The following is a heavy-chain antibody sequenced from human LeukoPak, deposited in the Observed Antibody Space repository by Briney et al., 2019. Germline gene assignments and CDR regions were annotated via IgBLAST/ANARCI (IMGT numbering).Heavy chain of an antibody. J-gene: IGHJ4*02. CDR2: IIPIFGTA. CDR1: GGTFSNYA. CDR3: ARVGAYCYGSGTYEDY. D-gene: IGHD3-10*01. V-gene: IGHV1-69*05. Sequence: SVKVSCKASGGTFSNYAITWVRQAPGQGLEWMGGIIPIFGTANYAQKLQGRVTITTDESTSTAYMELSSLRSEDTAVYYCARVGAYCYGSGTYEDYWGQGTLVTVSS.